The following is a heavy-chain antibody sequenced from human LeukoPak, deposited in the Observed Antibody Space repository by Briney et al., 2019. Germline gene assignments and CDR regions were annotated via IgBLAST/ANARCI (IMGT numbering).Heavy chain of an antibody. CDR1: GGSISSYY. CDR2: IYYSGST. CDR3: AREGRGGYNSMIRRYYFDY. Sequence: SETLSLTCTVSGGSISSYYWSWIRQPPGKGLEWIGYIYYSGSTNYNPSLKSRVTISVDTSKNQFSLKLSSVTAADTAVYYCAREGRGGYNSMIRRYYFDYWGQGTLVTVSS. V-gene: IGHV4-59*12. D-gene: IGHD5-24*01. J-gene: IGHJ4*02.